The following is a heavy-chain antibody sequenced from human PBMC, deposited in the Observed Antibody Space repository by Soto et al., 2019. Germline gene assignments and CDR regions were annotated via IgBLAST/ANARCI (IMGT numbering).Heavy chain of an antibody. CDR2: IWYDGSNK. V-gene: IGHV3-33*01. Sequence: GGSLRLSCAASGFTFSSYGMHWVRQAPGKGLEWVAVIWYDGSNKYYADSVKGRFTISRDNSKNTLYLQMNSLRAEDTAVYYCARSAGGYYYYYGMDVWGQGTTVTVSS. CDR1: GFTFSSYG. J-gene: IGHJ6*02. CDR3: ARSAGGYYYYYGMDV. D-gene: IGHD2-15*01.